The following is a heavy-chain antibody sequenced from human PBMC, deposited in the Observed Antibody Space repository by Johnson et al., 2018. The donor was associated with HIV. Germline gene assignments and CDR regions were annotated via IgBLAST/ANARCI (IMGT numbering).Heavy chain of an antibody. CDR3: AVLTTGGLRVGNFDI. D-gene: IGHD1-1*01. CDR2: IYSGGST. V-gene: IGHV3-66*02. CDR1: GFTVSSNY. J-gene: IGHJ3*02. Sequence: VQLVESGGGLVQPGGSLRLSCAASGFTVSSNYMSWVRQAPGKGLEWVSVIYSGGSTYYADSVKGRFNISRDNPKNTLYLQMDSLRIEDTAVYYCAVLTTGGLRVGNFDIWGQGTMVTVSS.